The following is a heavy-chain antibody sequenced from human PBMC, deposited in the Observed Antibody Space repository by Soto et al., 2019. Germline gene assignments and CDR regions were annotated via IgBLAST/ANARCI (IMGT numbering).Heavy chain of an antibody. D-gene: IGHD3-22*01. CDR1: GYTFTSYD. CDR3: ARAHYYDSSGYYPNFDY. J-gene: IGHJ4*02. Sequence: QVQLVQSGAEVKKPGASVKVSCKASGYTFTSYDINWVRQATGQGLEWMGWMNPNSGNTGYAQKFQGRVTMTRNTSXSXXYMELSRLRSEDTAVYYCARAHYYDSSGYYPNFDYWGQGTLVTVSS. CDR2: MNPNSGNT. V-gene: IGHV1-8*01.